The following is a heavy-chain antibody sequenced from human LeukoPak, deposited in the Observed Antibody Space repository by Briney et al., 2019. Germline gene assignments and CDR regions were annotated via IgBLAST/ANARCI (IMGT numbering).Heavy chain of an antibody. V-gene: IGHV3-48*03. D-gene: IGHD3-16*01. CDR1: GFTFSNYE. J-gene: IGHJ4*02. Sequence: PGGSLRLSCAASGFTFSNYEMNWVRQAPGKGLEWVSYISGSGDTIYYADSVKGRFTISRDNAKNSLYLQMNSLRAEDTAVYHCVNAYGGLLDHWGQGTLVTVSS. CDR2: ISGSGDTI. CDR3: VNAYGGLLDH.